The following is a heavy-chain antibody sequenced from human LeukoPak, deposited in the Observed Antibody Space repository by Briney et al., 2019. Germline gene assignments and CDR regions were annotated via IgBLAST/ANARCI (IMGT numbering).Heavy chain of an antibody. J-gene: IGHJ4*02. CDR2: IIPILGIA. CDR1: GGTFSSYT. D-gene: IGHD6-19*01. Sequence: GSSVKVSCKASGGTFSSYTISWVRQAPGQGLEWMGRIIPILGIANYAQKFQGRVTITADKATSTAHMELSSLRSEDTAVYYCARDPYSSGWPDYWGQGTLVTVSS. V-gene: IGHV1-69*04. CDR3: ARDPYSSGWPDY.